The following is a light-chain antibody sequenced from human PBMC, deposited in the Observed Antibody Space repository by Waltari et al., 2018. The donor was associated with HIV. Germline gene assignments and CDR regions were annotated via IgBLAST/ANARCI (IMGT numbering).Light chain of an antibody. J-gene: IGLJ1*01. CDR1: SSDVGSYNL. CDR3: CSYAGSSSNYV. Sequence: QSALTQPASVSGSPGQSITISCTGTSSDVGSYNLVSWYQQNPGKAPKLMIYEVSKRPSGVSNRFSGSKSGNTASLTISGLQAEDEADYYCCSYAGSSSNYVFGTGTKVTVL. CDR2: EVS. V-gene: IGLV2-23*02.